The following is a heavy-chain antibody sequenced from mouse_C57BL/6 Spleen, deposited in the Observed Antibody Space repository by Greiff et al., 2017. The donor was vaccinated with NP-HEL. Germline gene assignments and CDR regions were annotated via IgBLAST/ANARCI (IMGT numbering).Heavy chain of an antibody. D-gene: IGHD2-4*01. CDR3: ARHLYYDYDGDWYFDV. V-gene: IGHV5-6*01. Sequence: EVKLVESGGDLVKPGGSLKLSCAASGFTFSSYGMSWVRQTPDKRLEWVATISSGGSYTYYPDSVKGRFTISRDNAKNTLYLQMSSLKSEDTAMYYCARHLYYDYDGDWYFDVWGTGTTVTVSS. J-gene: IGHJ1*03. CDR2: ISSGGSYT. CDR1: GFTFSSYG.